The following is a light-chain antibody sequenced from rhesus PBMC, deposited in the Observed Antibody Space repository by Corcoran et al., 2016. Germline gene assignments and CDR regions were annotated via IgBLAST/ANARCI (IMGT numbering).Light chain of an antibody. J-gene: IGKJ4*01. Sequence: DIQMTQSPSSLSASVGDTVTITCRASQGISSYLNWFQQKPGKAPKLLIYAESSLESGVPSRFNGSGFGTEFTLTISSLQPEDFAAYYCLQHNSYPLTCGGGTKVEIK. CDR3: LQHNSYPLT. CDR1: QGISSY. V-gene: IGKV1-28*01. CDR2: AES.